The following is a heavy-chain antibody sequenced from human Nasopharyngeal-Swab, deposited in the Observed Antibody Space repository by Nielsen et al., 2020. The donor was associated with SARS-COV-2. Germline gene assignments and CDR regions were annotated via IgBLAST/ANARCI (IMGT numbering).Heavy chain of an antibody. D-gene: IGHD3-10*01. Sequence: GESLKISCAASGFIFSDYAMSWVRQAPGKGLEWVSDITGIGGSTYYADSVKGRFTISRDNSKNTLYLQMNSLRAEDTAVYYCAKDRDSSEDYWGQGTLVTVSS. J-gene: IGHJ4*02. CDR1: GFIFSDYA. V-gene: IGHV3-23*01. CDR3: AKDRDSSEDY. CDR2: ITGIGGST.